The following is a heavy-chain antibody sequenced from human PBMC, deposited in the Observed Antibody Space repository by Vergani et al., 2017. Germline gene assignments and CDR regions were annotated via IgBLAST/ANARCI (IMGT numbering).Heavy chain of an antibody. V-gene: IGHV4-59*01. CDR2: IYYSGST. CDR3: ARLGYYGSGSYSLLYFDY. Sequence: VQLVESGGGLVKPGGSLRLSCAASGFTFSSYSMNWVRQAPGKGLEWIGYIYYSGSTNYNPSLKSRVTISVDTSKNQFSLKLSSVTAADTAVYYCARLGYYGSGSYSLLYFDYWGQGTLVTVSS. D-gene: IGHD3-10*01. CDR1: GFTFSSYS. J-gene: IGHJ4*02.